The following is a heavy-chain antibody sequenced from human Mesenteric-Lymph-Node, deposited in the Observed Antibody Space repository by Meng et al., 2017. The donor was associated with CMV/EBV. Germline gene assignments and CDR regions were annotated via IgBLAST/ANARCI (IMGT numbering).Heavy chain of an antibody. CDR3: ARDRGSSWPTRPYGMDV. V-gene: IGHV3-21*01. Sequence: GESLKISCEASGLTFTGYTMNWVRQAPGKGLEWVSSISSSSAYIYYANSVEGRFTISRDNAKSSLYLQMNSLRAEDTAVDYCARDRGSSWPTRPYGMDVWDQGTTVTVSS. J-gene: IGHJ6*02. CDR1: GLTFTGYT. CDR2: ISSSSAYI. D-gene: IGHD6-13*01.